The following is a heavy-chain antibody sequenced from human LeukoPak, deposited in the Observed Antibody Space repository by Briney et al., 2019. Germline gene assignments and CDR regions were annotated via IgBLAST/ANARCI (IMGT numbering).Heavy chain of an antibody. CDR3: ASDDYGGFDI. CDR1: GGSISSISYY. V-gene: IGHV4-39*07. Sequence: SGTLSLTCTVSGGSISSISYYWGWIRQPPGKGLEWIGTVYYSETYYNPSLKSRVTISADTSKNQFSLKLSSVTAEDTAVYYCASDDYGGFDIWGRGTMVTVSS. CDR2: VYYSET. D-gene: IGHD4-23*01. J-gene: IGHJ3*02.